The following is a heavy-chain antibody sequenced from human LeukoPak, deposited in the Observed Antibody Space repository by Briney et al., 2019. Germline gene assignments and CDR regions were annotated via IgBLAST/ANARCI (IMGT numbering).Heavy chain of an antibody. D-gene: IGHD3-22*01. V-gene: IGHV3-7*01. CDR2: IKQDGSEK. CDR1: GFTFSSYW. J-gene: IGHJ4*02. Sequence: GGSLRLSCAASGFTFSSYWMSWVRQAPGKGLEWVANIKQDGSEKYYVESVKGRFTISRDNDKNSLYLQVNSLRAEDTAVYYCARVMLYYYNSSGYYYEGFDYWGQGTLVTVSS. CDR3: ARVMLYYYNSSGYYYEGFDY.